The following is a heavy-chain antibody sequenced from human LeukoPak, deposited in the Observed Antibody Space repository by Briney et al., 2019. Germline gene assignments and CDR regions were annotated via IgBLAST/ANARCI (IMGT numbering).Heavy chain of an antibody. CDR3: AKAGSGYSAYYFDY. J-gene: IGHJ4*02. V-gene: IGHV3-43D*04. CDR2: ISWDGGST. D-gene: IGHD3-22*01. Sequence: GGSLRLSCAASGFTFDDYAMHWVRQAPGKGLEWVSVISWDGGSTYYADSVKGRFTISRDNSKNSLYLQMNSLRAEDTALYYCAKAGSGYSAYYFDYWGQGTLVTVSS. CDR1: GFTFDDYA.